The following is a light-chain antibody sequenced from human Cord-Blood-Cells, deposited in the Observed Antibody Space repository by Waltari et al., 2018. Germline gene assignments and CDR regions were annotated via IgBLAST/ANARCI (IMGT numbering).Light chain of an antibody. J-gene: IGLJ3*02. CDR2: DVS. CDR3: CSYAGSYTWV. CDR1: SSDVGGYNY. V-gene: IGLV2-11*01. Sequence: QSALTQPRSVSGSPGQSVTISCTGTSSDVGGYNYVSWYQQHPGKAPKLMIYDVSQRPSGVPDRCSGSKSGNTASLTNSGLQAEDEADYYCCSYAGSYTWVFGGGTKLTVL.